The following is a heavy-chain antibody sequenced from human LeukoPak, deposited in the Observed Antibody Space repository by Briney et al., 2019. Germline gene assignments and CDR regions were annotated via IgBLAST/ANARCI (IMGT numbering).Heavy chain of an antibody. CDR2: IYTSGST. Sequence: PSQTLSLTCTVSGGSISSGIYYGSWIRQLAGKGLEWIGRIYTSGSTNYNPSLKSRVTISVDTSKNQFSLKLSSVTAADTAVYYCAREYITIFGVVSTNFDYWGQGTLVTVSS. V-gene: IGHV4-61*02. CDR1: GGSISSGIYY. CDR3: AREYITIFGVVSTNFDY. J-gene: IGHJ4*02. D-gene: IGHD3-3*01.